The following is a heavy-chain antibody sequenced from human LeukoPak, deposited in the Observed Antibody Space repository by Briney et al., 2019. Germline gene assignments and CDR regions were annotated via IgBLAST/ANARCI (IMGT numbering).Heavy chain of an antibody. CDR3: ASEYSSGWYGPGY. CDR1: GYAFAGCY. V-gene: IGHV1-2*02. J-gene: IGHJ4*02. D-gene: IGHD6-19*01. Sequence: ASVMVSCKESGYAFAGCYMHWVRQAPEQGLEGMGWINPNSGGTNYAKKFQGRVTMTRDTSIRTAYMELSRLRSDDRAVYYCASEYSSGWYGPGYWGQGTLVSVSS. CDR2: INPNSGGT.